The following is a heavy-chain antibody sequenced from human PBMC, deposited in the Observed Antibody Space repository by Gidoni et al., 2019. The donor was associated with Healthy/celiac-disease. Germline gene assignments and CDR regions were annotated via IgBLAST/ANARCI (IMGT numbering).Heavy chain of an antibody. V-gene: IGHV4-34*01. CDR2: INHSGST. CDR1: GGSFSGYY. J-gene: IGHJ5*02. D-gene: IGHD1-26*01. CDR3: ARSGSYGWFDP. Sequence: QVQLQQWGAGLLQPSETLSLTCAVSGGSFSGYYWSWIRQPAGKGLEWIGEINHSGSTNYNPTLKSRVTISVDTSKNQFSLKLSSVTAADTAVYYCARSGSYGWFDPWGQGTLVTVSS.